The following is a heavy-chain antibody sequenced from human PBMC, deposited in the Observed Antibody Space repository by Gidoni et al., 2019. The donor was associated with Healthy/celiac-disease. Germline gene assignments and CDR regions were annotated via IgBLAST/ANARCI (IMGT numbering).Heavy chain of an antibody. D-gene: IGHD3-3*01. CDR3: ARDVSNEGFLEWLLSV. V-gene: IGHV1-69*01. CDR1: GGTFSSYA. Sequence: QVQLVQSVAEVKKPGSSVKVSCKASGGTFSSYAISWVRQARGQGLEWMGGIIPIVGTANYAQKFQGRVTITADESTSTAYMELSSLRSEDTAVYYCARDVSNEGFLEWLLSVWGQGTTVTVSS. J-gene: IGHJ6*02. CDR2: IIPIVGTA.